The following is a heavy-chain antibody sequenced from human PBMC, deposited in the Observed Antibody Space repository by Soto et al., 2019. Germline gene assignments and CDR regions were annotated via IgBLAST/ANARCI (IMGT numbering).Heavy chain of an antibody. CDR1: GGSISGGASF. J-gene: IGHJ5*02. CDR3: AKLSCTSSTCYFPGWFDP. D-gene: IGHD2-2*01. CDR2: VYYSGSS. V-gene: IGHV4-31*03. Sequence: TLSLTCTVSGGSISGGASFWSWIRQPPGKGLEWIANVYYSGSSYYNPSLKSRLTISVDTTKNQFSLQLKSMTAADTAVYYCAKLSCTSSTCYFPGWFDPWGQGTLVTVSS.